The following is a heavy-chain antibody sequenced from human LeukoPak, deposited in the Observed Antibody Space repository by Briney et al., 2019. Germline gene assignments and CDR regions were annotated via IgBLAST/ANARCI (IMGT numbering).Heavy chain of an antibody. J-gene: IGHJ4*02. CDR1: GLTFSDRY. Sequence: GGSLRLSCVAPGLTFSDRYMTWIRQAPGKGLEWVARISDDSTYTNYADSVKGRFSISRDNAKKSLYLQMDSLRAEDTAVSYCVRDMTALDYWGPGTLVTVSS. CDR2: ISDDSTYT. D-gene: IGHD2-21*02. V-gene: IGHV3-11*06. CDR3: VRDMTALDY.